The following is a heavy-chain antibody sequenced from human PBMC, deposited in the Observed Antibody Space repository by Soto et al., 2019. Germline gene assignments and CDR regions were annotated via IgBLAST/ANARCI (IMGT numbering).Heavy chain of an antibody. CDR2: IYWGDDK. CDR3: AHRLSWSMAEYYFDY. V-gene: IGHV2-5*02. Sequence: QITLKESGPTLVKPTQTLTLTCTFSGFSLSTSGVGVGWIRPPPGKALEWLALIYWGDDKRYSPSLKSRLTITKHTSKNQGVLTMTNMDPVDTATYYWAHRLSWSMAEYYFDYWGQGTLVTVSS. D-gene: IGHD3-10*01. J-gene: IGHJ4*02. CDR1: GFSLSTSGVG.